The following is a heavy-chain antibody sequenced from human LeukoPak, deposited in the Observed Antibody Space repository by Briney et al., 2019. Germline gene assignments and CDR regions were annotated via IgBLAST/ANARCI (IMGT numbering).Heavy chain of an antibody. CDR2: IYTSGST. D-gene: IGHD3-10*01. J-gene: IGHJ5*02. V-gene: IGHV4-4*07. Sequence: KTSETLSLTCTVSGGSISSYYWSWIRQPAGKGLEWIGRIYTSGSTNYNPSLKSRVTMSVDTSKNQFSLKLSSVTAADTAVYYCARDGLWFGELRSKTYPFDPWGQGTLVNVSS. CDR3: ARDGLWFGELRSKTYPFDP. CDR1: GGSISSYY.